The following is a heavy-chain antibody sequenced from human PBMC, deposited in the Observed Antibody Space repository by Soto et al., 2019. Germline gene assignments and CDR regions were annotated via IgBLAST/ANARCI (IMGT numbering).Heavy chain of an antibody. CDR3: ARDQGYYDXSGYYYGAYHYYYGMDV. CDR1: GGSISSYY. D-gene: IGHD3-22*01. V-gene: IGHV4-59*01. CDR2: IYYSGST. Sequence: PSETLSLTCTVSGGSISSYYWSWIRQPPGKGLEWIGYIYYSGSTNYNPSLKSRVTISVDTSKNQFSLKLSSVTAADTAVYYCARDQGYYDXSGYYYGAYHYYYGMDVWGQGTTVTVSS. J-gene: IGHJ6*02.